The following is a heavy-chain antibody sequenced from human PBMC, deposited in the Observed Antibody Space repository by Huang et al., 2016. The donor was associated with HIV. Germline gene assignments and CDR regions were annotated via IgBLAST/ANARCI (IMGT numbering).Heavy chain of an antibody. CDR2: ITNLGIP. D-gene: IGHD3-10*01. J-gene: IGHJ5*02. Sequence: QVHLQQWGAGLLKSAETLSLTCAVYGGYLSGYYWSWLSQTPGKGLEWIGEITNLGIPNYKPSLKRRVSISMDGSKKQFSLKLRSISDADTAVYFCARDATKNPRGWFDPWGQGTLVTGSS. V-gene: IGHV4-34*02. CDR3: ARDATKNPRGWFDP. CDR1: GGYLSGYY.